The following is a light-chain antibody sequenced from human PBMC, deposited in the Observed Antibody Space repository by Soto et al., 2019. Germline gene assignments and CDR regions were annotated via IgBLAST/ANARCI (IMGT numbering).Light chain of an antibody. CDR3: TQHTHLPYT. V-gene: IGKV2-30*01. CDR1: QSLLYSDGNTY. J-gene: IGKJ2*01. CDR2: RVS. Sequence: DVVMTQSPLSLPVTLGQPASISCRSSQSLLYSDGNTYLNWFQQRPGQSPRRLIYRVSNRDSGVPDRFSGSGSGTDFTLKISMVEAEDVGVYYCTQHTHLPYTFGQGTKLEIK.